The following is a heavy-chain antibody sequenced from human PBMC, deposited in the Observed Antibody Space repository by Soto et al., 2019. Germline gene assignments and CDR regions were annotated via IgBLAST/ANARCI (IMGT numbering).Heavy chain of an antibody. V-gene: IGHV4-31*03. CDR3: ATHNNSWQHYFDY. J-gene: IGHJ4*02. CDR2: IYYSGST. CDR1: GGSISSGCYY. D-gene: IGHD6-13*01. Sequence: SETLSLTCTVSGGSISSGCYYWSWIRQHPGKGLEWIGYIYYSGSTYYKPSLKSRVTISVDTSKNQFSLKLSSVTAADTAVYHCATHNNSWQHYFDYWGQGTLVTVSS.